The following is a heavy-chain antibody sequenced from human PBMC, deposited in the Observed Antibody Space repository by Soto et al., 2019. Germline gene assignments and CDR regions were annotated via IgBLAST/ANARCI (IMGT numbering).Heavy chain of an antibody. J-gene: IGHJ5*02. CDR2: INYSGSA. Sequence: QVQLQQWGAGLLEPSETLSLTCAVSGGSFSGYYWSWIRQPPGKGLEWMGDINYSGSANYNPSLKSRVTMSIDTSKNQLSLKVRSVTAADTAVYYCARANIPYYPYPKSGWFDPWGQGTLVTVSS. V-gene: IGHV4-34*01. D-gene: IGHD2-8*01. CDR3: ARANIPYYPYPKSGWFDP. CDR1: GGSFSGYY.